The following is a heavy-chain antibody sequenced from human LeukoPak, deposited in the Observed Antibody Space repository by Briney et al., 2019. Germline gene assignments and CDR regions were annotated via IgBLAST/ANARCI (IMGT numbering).Heavy chain of an antibody. CDR3: AREIAAAGTIWFDP. Sequence: ASVKVSCKASGGTFSSYAISWVRQAPGQGLEWMGGIIPIFGTANYAQKFQGRVTITADESTSTAYMELSSLRSEDTAVYYCAREIAAAGTIWFDPWGQGTLGTVSS. J-gene: IGHJ5*02. V-gene: IGHV1-69*13. D-gene: IGHD6-13*01. CDR1: GGTFSSYA. CDR2: IIPIFGTA.